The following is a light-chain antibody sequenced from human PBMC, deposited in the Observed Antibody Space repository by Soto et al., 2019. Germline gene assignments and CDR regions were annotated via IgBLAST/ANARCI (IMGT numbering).Light chain of an antibody. CDR1: QSVSSY. CDR2: DAS. Sequence: EIVLPQSPATLSLFPGERATLSCRASQSVSSYLAWYQQKPGQAPRLLIYDASNRATGIPARFSGSGSGTDFALTIGSIEPEDFAVYDCQQHRGAFGGGTKVDLK. CDR3: QQHRGA. V-gene: IGKV3-11*01. J-gene: IGKJ4*01.